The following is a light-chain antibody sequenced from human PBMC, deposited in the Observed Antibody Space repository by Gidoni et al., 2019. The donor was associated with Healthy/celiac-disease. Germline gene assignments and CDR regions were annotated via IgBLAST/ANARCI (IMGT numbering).Light chain of an antibody. CDR2: STN. CDR1: SSNIGSNT. V-gene: IGLV1-44*01. CDR3: AAWDDSLNGEVV. Sequence: QSVLTQPPSASGTPGQRVTISCSGSSSNIGSNTVNWYQQLPGTGPKLLIYSTNQRPSGVPDRFSGSQSGTSASLAISGLQSEDEADYYCAAWDDSLNGEVVFGGGTKLTVL. J-gene: IGLJ2*01.